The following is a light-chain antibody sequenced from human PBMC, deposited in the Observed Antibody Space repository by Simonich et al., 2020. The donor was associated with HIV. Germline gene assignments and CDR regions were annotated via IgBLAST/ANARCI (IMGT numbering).Light chain of an antibody. V-gene: IGLV3-25*03. J-gene: IGLJ2*01. Sequence: ALTQEASVSGTVGQKVTLSCTGNSDNDGSYAVAWYQQIYHGAPNRVMFGNSLPPGIPERFSGSSSGTTVTLTSSGVQAEDEADYYCQSADSSGTVVFGGGTKLTVL. CDR2: GNS. CDR3: QSADSSGTVV. CDR1: SDNDGSY.